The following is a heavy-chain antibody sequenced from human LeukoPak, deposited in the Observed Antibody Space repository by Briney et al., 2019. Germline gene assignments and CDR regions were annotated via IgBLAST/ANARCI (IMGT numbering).Heavy chain of an antibody. J-gene: IGHJ4*02. CDR2: ISSSGSTI. CDR3: ARDRKYSCSGGSCYFDY. CDR1: GFTFSSYE. D-gene: IGHD2-15*01. V-gene: IGHV3-48*03. Sequence: PGGSLRLSCAASGFTFSSYEMNWARQAPGKGLEWVSYISSSGSTIYYADSVKGRFTISRDNAKNSLYLQMSSLRAEDTAVYYCARDRKYSCSGGSCYFDYWGQGTLVTVSS.